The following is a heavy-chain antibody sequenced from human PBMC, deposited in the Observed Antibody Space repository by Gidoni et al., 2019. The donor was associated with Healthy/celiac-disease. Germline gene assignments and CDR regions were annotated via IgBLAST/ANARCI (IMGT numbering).Heavy chain of an antibody. CDR2: ISGSGGST. J-gene: IGHJ6*02. CDR3: AKDSRGLRVVPAATYYYGMDV. D-gene: IGHD2-2*01. V-gene: IGHV3-23*01. Sequence: EVQLLESGGGLVQPGGSLRLSCAASGFTFSSYAMSWVRQAPGKGLELVSAISGSGGSTYYADSVKGRFTISRDNSKNTLYLQMNSLRAEDTAVYYCAKDSRGLRVVPAATYYYGMDVWGQGTTVTVSS. CDR1: GFTFSSYA.